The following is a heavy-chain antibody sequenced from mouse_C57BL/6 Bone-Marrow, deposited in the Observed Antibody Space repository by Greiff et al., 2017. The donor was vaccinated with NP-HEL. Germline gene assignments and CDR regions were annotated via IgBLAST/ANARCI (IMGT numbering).Heavy chain of an antibody. V-gene: IGHV7-1*01. CDR2: SRNKANDYTT. Sequence: EVNLVESGGGLVQSGRSLRLSCATSGFTFSDFYMEWVRQAPGKGLEWIAASRNKANDYTTEYSASVKGRFIVSRDTSQSILYLQMNALRAEDTAIYYCARDAPPGYWGQGTSVTVSS. CDR3: ARDAPPGY. CDR1: GFTFSDFY. J-gene: IGHJ4*01.